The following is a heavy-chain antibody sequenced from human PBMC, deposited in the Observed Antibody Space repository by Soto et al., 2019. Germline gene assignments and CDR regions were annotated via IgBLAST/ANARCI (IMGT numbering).Heavy chain of an antibody. J-gene: IGHJ4*02. V-gene: IGHV3-9*01. CDR1: GFAFHDYA. D-gene: IGHD6-6*01. CDR3: AKSQGTIAARLDY. CDR2: ISWNSGNI. Sequence: EVQLVESGGGLVQPSRSLRLSCAASGFAFHDYAMHWVRQAPGKGLEWVSGISWNSGNIDYADSVKGRFTISRDNAKNSLYLQMNSLRAEDTALYYCAKSQGTIAARLDYWGQGTLVTVSS.